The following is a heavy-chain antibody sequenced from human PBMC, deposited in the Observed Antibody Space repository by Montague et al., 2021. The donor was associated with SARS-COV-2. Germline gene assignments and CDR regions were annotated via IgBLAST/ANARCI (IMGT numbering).Heavy chain of an antibody. CDR1: GGSISSYY. CDR2: IYYSGST. V-gene: IGHV4-59*13. J-gene: IGHJ4*02. CDR3: ARDLGDY. Sequence: SQTLSLTCTVSGGSISSYYWSWIRQPPGKGLEWIGYIYYSGSTNYNPSLKSRVTISVDTSKNQFSLRLSSVTAADTAVYYCARDLGDYWGQGTLVTVSS.